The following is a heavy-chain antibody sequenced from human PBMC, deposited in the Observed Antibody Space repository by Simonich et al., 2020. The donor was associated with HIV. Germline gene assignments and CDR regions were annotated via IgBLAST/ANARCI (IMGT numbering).Heavy chain of an antibody. CDR1: GYSISSGYY. Sequence: VQLQESGPGLVKPSETLSLTCAVSGYSISSGYYWGWIRQPPGKGLGWIGSIYHSGSTYDNPARKSRVTISVDTSKNQFSLKLSSVTAADTAVYYCARVMQQQLDRYYYYGMDVWGQGTTVTVSS. CDR2: IYHSGST. CDR3: ARVMQQQLDRYYYYGMDV. V-gene: IGHV4-38-2*01. D-gene: IGHD6-13*01. J-gene: IGHJ6*02.